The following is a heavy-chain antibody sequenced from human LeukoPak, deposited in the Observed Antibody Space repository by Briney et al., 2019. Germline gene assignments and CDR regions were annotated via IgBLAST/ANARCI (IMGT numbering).Heavy chain of an antibody. J-gene: IGHJ6*02. D-gene: IGHD6-6*01. Sequence: SETLSLTCTVSGDYVSSSSYYWGWIRQPPGKGLEWIGSMYYSGSTYYNPSLKSRVTISVDTSENQFSLKLTAVTAADTAVYYCAREVGSSSHYYALDVWGRGTTVTVSS. CDR2: MYYSGST. CDR1: GDYVSSSSYY. V-gene: IGHV4-39*07. CDR3: AREVGSSSHYYALDV.